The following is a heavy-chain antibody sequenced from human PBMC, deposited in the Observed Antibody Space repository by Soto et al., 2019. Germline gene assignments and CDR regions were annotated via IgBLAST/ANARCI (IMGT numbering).Heavy chain of an antibody. V-gene: IGHV3-23*01. CDR3: ARGAVMPDS. CDR1: GFTFDSFA. J-gene: IGHJ4*02. Sequence: EVQLLESGGGLEQPGGSLRLSCAASGFTFDSFAMTWVRQAPCKGLEWVSAISASGGSTFYADSVKGRFTISRDSSKNTLYLQMNSLRAEDTAVYYCARGAVMPDSWGQGTLVTVSS. CDR2: ISASGGST. D-gene: IGHD3-16*01.